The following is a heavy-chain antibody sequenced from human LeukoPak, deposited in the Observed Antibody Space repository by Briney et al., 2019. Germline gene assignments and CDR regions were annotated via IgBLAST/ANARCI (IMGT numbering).Heavy chain of an antibody. J-gene: IGHJ4*02. V-gene: IGHV4-34*01. D-gene: IGHD3-22*01. Sequence: SETLSLTCAVYGGSFSGYYWNWIRQPPGKGLEWIGEINDTGSTNYNPFLKSRVTISVDTSKNQFSLRLRSVTAADTAVYYCNLYYYDSSGYYRGDYWGQGTLVTVSS. CDR1: GGSFSGYY. CDR2: INDTGST. CDR3: NLYYYDSSGYYRGDY.